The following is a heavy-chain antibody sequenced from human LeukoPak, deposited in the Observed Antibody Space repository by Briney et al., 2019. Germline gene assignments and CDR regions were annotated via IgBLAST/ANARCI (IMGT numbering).Heavy chain of an antibody. D-gene: IGHD4-17*01. CDR1: GFTFSSYW. CDR2: VNSGGTTT. Sequence: GGSLRLSCAASGFTFSSYWMHWVRQAPGKGLVWVSRVNSGGTTTTYAVSVKGRFTISRDNAKNTVYLQMNSLRAEDTAVYYCARDHEESTVLDYWGQGTLVTVSS. CDR3: ARDHEESTVLDY. V-gene: IGHV3-74*01. J-gene: IGHJ4*02.